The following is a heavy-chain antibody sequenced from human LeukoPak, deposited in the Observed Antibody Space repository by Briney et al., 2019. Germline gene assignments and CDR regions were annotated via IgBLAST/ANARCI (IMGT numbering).Heavy chain of an antibody. V-gene: IGHV1-24*01. D-gene: IGHD3-22*01. CDR2: FDPEDGET. CDR3: ATDTYYYDRSGYSGFSY. CDR1: GYTLTELS. Sequence: GASVKVSCKVSGYTLTELSMHWVRQAPGKGLEWMGGFDPEDGETIYAQKFQGRVTMTEDTSTDTAYMELSSLRSEDTAVYYCATDTYYYDRSGYSGFSYWGQGTLVTVSS. J-gene: IGHJ4*02.